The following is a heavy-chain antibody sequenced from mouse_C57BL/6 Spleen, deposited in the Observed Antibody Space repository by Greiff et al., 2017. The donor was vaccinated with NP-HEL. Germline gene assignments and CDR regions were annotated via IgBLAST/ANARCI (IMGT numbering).Heavy chain of an antibody. CDR1: GYSITSDY. CDR2: ISYSGST. CDR3: ARGNYSNPGGYAMDY. Sequence: EVKLMESGPGLAKPSQTLSLTCSVTGYSITSDYWNWIRKFPGNKLEYMGYISYSGSTYYNPSLKRRISITRDTSKNQYYLQLNSVTTEDTATYYCARGNYSNPGGYAMDYWGQGTSVTVSS. D-gene: IGHD2-5*01. V-gene: IGHV3-8*01. J-gene: IGHJ4*01.